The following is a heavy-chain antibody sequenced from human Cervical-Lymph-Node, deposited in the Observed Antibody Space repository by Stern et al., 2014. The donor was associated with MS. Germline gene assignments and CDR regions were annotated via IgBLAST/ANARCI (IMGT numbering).Heavy chain of an antibody. V-gene: IGHV2-26*01. Sequence: QVTLKESGPVLVKPTETLTLTCTVSGFSLSNARMGVSWIRQPPGKALEWLAQIFSNEEKSYSTSLKSRLTISKDTSKSQVVLTMTNMDPVDTATYYCARIEPPRFYDSSGYYYAYWGQGTLVTVSS. J-gene: IGHJ4*02. CDR3: ARIEPPRFYDSSGYYYAY. D-gene: IGHD3-22*01. CDR1: GFSLSNARMG. CDR2: IFSNEEK.